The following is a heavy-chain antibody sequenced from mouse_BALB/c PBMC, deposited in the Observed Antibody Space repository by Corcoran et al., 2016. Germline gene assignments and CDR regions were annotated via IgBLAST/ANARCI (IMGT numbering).Heavy chain of an antibody. J-gene: IGHJ1*01. CDR3: ARSSSYYGSPYWYFDV. Sequence: EVQLQQSGAELVKPGASVKLSCTASGFNIKDTYMHWVKQRPGQGLEWIGWIYPGDGSTKYNEKFKGKATLTADTSASTAYMQLSSLTSENSAVEFCARSSSYYGSPYWYFDVWGSGTTVTVCS. D-gene: IGHD1-1*01. CDR2: IYPGDGST. V-gene: IGHV14-3*02. CDR1: GFNIKDTY.